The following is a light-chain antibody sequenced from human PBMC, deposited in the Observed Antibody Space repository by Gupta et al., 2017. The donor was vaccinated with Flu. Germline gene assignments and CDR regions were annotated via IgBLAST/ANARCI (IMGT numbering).Light chain of an antibody. J-gene: IGKJ3*01. CDR3: QQYDNWPPG. V-gene: IGKV3-15*01. CDR1: QSVSSN. Sequence: PATLSVTPGERATLSCRASQSVSSNLAWYQQKPGQAPRLLIFGASTRATGIPARFSGSGSGTEFTLTISSLQSEDFAVYYCQQYDNWPPGFGPGTRVDIK. CDR2: GAS.